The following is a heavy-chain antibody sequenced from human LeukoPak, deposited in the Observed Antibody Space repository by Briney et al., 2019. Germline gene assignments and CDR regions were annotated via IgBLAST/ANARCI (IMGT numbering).Heavy chain of an antibody. CDR2: IIPIFGTA. CDR1: GGTFSSYA. V-gene: IGHV1-69*13. D-gene: IGHD5-12*01. CDR3: ARGNGYSGYDRTYYMDV. J-gene: IGHJ6*03. Sequence: SVKVSCKASGGTFSSYAISWVRQAPGQGLEWMGGIIPIFGTANYAQKFQGRVTITADESTSTAYMELSSLRSEDTAVYYCARGNGYSGYDRTYYMDVWGKGTTVTISS.